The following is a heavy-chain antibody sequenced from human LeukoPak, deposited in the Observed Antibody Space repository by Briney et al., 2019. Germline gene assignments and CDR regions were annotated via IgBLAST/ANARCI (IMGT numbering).Heavy chain of an antibody. CDR3: AREVIVGADENWFDP. CDR2: INAGNGNT. Sequence: GASVKVSCKASGYTFTSYVMQWVRQAPGQRLEWMGWINAGNGNTKYSQEFQGRVTITRDTSASTAYMELSSLRSEDMAVYYCAREVIVGADENWFDPWGQGTLVTVSS. CDR1: GYTFTSYV. J-gene: IGHJ5*02. D-gene: IGHD1-26*01. V-gene: IGHV1-3*03.